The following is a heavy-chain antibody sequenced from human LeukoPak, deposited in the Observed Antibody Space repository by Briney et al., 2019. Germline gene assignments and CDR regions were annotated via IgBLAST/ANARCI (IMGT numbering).Heavy chain of an antibody. CDR2: INHSGST. V-gene: IGHV4-34*01. Sequence: SETLSLTCAVYDGSFSSYYWSWIRQPPGKGLEWIGEINHSGSTNYNPSLKSRVTISVDTSKNQFSLKLSSVTAADTAVYYCARNGSGLDYWGQGTLVTVSS. D-gene: IGHD3-10*01. CDR3: ARNGSGLDY. J-gene: IGHJ4*02. CDR1: DGSFSSYY.